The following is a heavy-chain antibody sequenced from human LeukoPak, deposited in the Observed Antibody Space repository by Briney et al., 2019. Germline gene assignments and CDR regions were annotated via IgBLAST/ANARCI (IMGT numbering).Heavy chain of an antibody. CDR3: AILPPKYYYDSSGSESWFDP. D-gene: IGHD3-22*01. CDR2: IIPIFGTA. Sequence: ASMKVSCKASGGTFSSYAISWVRQAPGQGLEWMGGIIPIFGTANYAQKFQGRVTITTDESTSTAYMELSSLRSEDTAVYYCAILPPKYYYDSSGSESWFDPWGQGTLVTVSS. V-gene: IGHV1-69*05. J-gene: IGHJ5*02. CDR1: GGTFSSYA.